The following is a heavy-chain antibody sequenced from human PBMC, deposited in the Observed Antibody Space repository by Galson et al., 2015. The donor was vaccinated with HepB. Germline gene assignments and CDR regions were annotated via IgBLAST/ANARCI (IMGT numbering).Heavy chain of an antibody. D-gene: IGHD3-3*01. CDR2: IKQDGSEK. V-gene: IGHV3-7*03. Sequence: SLRLSCAASGFIFSSYWMSWVRQAPGKGLEWVANIKQDGSEKYYVDSVKGRFTISRDNAKNSLYLQMNSLRAEDTAVYYCARGGDFWSSWGQGTLVTVSS. CDR3: ARGGDFWSS. CDR1: GFIFSSYW. J-gene: IGHJ4*02.